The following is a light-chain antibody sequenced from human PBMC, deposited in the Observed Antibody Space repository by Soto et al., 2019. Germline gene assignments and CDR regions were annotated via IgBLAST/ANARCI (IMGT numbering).Light chain of an antibody. J-gene: IGLJ1*01. CDR3: CSHAGSYTFV. CDR2: DVS. V-gene: IGLV2-11*01. Sequence: QSALTQPRSVSGSPGQSVTISCTGTSSDVAKYDYVSWYQQSLGKAPKLLIYDVSKRPSGVPDRFSGSKFGITASLIISDLRAEDDADYFCCSHAGSYTFVFGTGTKLTVL. CDR1: SSDVAKYDY.